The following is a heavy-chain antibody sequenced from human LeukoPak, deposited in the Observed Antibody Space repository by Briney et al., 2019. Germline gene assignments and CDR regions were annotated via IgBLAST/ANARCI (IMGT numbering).Heavy chain of an antibody. J-gene: IGHJ5*02. Sequence: PGGSLRLSCAASGFTFSSYAMSWVRQAPGKGLEWVSAISGSGGSTYYADSVKGRFTISRDNSKNTLYLQMNSPRAGDTAVYYCAKDSDLGANNWFDPWGQGTLVTVSS. D-gene: IGHD3-16*01. CDR1: GFTFSSYA. V-gene: IGHV3-23*01. CDR3: AKDSDLGANNWFDP. CDR2: ISGSGGST.